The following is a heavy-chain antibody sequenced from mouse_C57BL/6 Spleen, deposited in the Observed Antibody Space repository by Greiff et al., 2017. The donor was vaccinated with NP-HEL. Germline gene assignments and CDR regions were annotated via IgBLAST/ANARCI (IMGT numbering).Heavy chain of an antibody. J-gene: IGHJ2*01. Sequence: VQLQESGAELVKPGASVKISCKASGYAFSSYWMNWVKQRPGKGLEWIGQIYPGDGDTNYNGKFKGKATLTADKSSSTAYMQLSSLTSEDSAVYFCAREGGYGPTRYFDYWGQGTTLTVSS. CDR3: AREGGYGPTRYFDY. D-gene: IGHD1-1*02. CDR1: GYAFSSYW. CDR2: IYPGDGDT. V-gene: IGHV1-80*01.